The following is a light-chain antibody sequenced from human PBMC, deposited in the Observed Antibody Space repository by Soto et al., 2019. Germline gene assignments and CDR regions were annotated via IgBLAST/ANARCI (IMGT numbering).Light chain of an antibody. V-gene: IGLV2-23*01. CDR1: SSDVGSYNL. CDR3: CSYAGGSTWV. Sequence: QSALTQPASVSGTPGQSITISCTGNSSDVGSYNLVSWYQHRPGKAPQLIIYGGNKRPSGVSNRFSDSKSGNTASLTISGLQAEDEADYYCCSYAGGSTWVFGGGTKVTVL. CDR2: GGN. J-gene: IGLJ3*02.